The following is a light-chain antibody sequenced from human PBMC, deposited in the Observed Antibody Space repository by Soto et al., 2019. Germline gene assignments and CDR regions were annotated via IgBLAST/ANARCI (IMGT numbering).Light chain of an antibody. CDR3: QDYSSYSMYT. CDR1: QSISSW. Sequence: DIQMTQSPPTLSASVGDTVTITCRASQSISSWLAWYQQKPGKVPKILVYKASSLESGVPSRFSGSGYGTEFTLTISSLQPDDFATYYCQDYSSYSMYTFGQGTKVDIK. V-gene: IGKV1-5*03. J-gene: IGKJ2*01. CDR2: KAS.